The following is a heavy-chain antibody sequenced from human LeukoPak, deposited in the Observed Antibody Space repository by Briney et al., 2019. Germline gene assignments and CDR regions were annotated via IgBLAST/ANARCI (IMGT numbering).Heavy chain of an antibody. CDR2: IYYGGNS. CDR1: GGSISSSTYY. CDR3: ARHDSSGPYNAFDI. V-gene: IGHV4-39*01. D-gene: IGHD3-22*01. Sequence: SETLSLTCTVSGGSISSSTYYWGWIRQPPGKGLEWIASIYYGGNSYYNLSLKSRVTISVDTPKNQFSLKLNSVTAADTAVYYCARHDSSGPYNAFDIWGQGTMVTVSS. J-gene: IGHJ3*02.